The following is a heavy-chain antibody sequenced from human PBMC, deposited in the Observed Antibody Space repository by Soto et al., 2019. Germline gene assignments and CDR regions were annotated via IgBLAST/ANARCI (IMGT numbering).Heavy chain of an antibody. D-gene: IGHD5-12*01. CDR3: ARDLGGGYEPGDY. V-gene: IGHV1-69*12. Sequence: QVQLVQSGAELKKPGSSVKVSCRASGATFSISVFNWVRQAPGQGLEWMGGIISMFGTPNYSQKFQGRVTISADESTRTVYMELNNLRSDDTAIYYCARDLGGGYEPGDYWGQGTQVTVSS. J-gene: IGHJ4*02. CDR1: GATFSISV. CDR2: IISMFGTP.